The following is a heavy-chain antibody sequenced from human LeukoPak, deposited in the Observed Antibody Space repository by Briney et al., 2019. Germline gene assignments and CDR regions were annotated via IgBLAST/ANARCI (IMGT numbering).Heavy chain of an antibody. CDR3: AKHHYYGSGSCLDY. CDR1: GFTFSSSA. J-gene: IGHJ4*02. CDR2: ISGSGGST. V-gene: IGHV3-23*01. Sequence: GGSLRLSCAASGFTFSSSAMNWVRQAPGKGLEWVSGISGSGGSTDYADSVRGRFTISRDISKNTVYLQVNSLRAEDTAIYYCAKHHYYGSGSCLDYWGQGTLVTVSS. D-gene: IGHD3-10*01.